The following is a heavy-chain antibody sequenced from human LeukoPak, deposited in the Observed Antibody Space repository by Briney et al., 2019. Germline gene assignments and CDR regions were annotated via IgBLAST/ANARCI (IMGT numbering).Heavy chain of an antibody. D-gene: IGHD1-14*01. J-gene: IGHJ5*02. V-gene: IGHV4-4*09. Sequence: SETLSLTCTVSGGSISGHYWSWIRQSPGRGLEWIGNIWTSGITKYNPSLNSRVTILIDTSKGQVYLKVRSMTAADTAVYYCARQAQDGTDNYFDPWGQGTLVTVSS. CDR3: ARQAQDGTDNYFDP. CDR1: GGSISGHY. CDR2: IWTSGIT.